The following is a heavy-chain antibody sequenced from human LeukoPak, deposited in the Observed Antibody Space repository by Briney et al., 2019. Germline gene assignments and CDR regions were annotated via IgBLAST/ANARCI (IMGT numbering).Heavy chain of an antibody. V-gene: IGHV1-2*02. CDR1: GYTFTGYY. J-gene: IGHJ4*02. CDR3: ARGDSSGYLGYFDY. D-gene: IGHD3-22*01. Sequence: GASVKVSCKASGYTFTGYYMHWVRQAPGQGLEWMGWINPNSGGTNYAQKFQGRVTMTRDTSISTAYMELSRLRSDDTAVYYCARGDSSGYLGYFDYWGQGTLVTVSS. CDR2: INPNSGGT.